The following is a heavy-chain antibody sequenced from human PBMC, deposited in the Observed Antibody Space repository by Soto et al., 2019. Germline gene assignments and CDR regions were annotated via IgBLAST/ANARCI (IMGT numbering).Heavy chain of an antibody. J-gene: IGHJ6*03. CDR2: ISGSGGGT. D-gene: IGHD2-21*02. CDR3: AKRAGDPHEDYYYYMDV. V-gene: IGHV3-23*01. Sequence: SQRVRCAAAGVNFGNYGMRWVRKAKGKGLEWVSAISGSGGGTYYADSVKGRFTISRDNSKNTLHLQMNSLRAEDTAVYYCAKRAGDPHEDYYYYMDVWGKGTTVTVSS. CDR1: GVNFGNYG.